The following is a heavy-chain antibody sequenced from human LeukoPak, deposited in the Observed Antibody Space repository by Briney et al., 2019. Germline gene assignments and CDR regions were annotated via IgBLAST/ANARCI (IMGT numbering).Heavy chain of an antibody. D-gene: IGHD3-10*01. CDR1: GYTFTSYG. J-gene: IGHJ4*02. Sequence: ASVKVSCKASGYTFTSYGISWVRQAPGQGLEWMGWISAYNGNTNYAQKLQGRVTMTTDTSTSTAYMELRSLRSDDTAVYYCAREPPFELHYYGSGGYPDYWGQGTLVTVSS. CDR3: AREPPFELHYYGSGGYPDY. CDR2: ISAYNGNT. V-gene: IGHV1-18*01.